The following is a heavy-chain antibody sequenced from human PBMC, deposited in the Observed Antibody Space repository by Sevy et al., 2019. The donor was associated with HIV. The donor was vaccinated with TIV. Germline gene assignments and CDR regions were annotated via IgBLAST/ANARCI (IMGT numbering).Heavy chain of an antibody. CDR2: ITFDGRNK. CDR3: AKESLVRGIKTDAFDI. V-gene: IGHV3-30*02. D-gene: IGHD3-10*01. CDR1: GFIFRDYG. Sequence: GRSLRLSCAASGFIFRDYGMHWVRQAPGKGLEWVTFITFDGRNKNYGDSVRGRFTISRDNAKNMLYVQMNSLRDEDTAVYYCAKESLVRGIKTDAFDIWGQGTMVTVSS. J-gene: IGHJ3*02.